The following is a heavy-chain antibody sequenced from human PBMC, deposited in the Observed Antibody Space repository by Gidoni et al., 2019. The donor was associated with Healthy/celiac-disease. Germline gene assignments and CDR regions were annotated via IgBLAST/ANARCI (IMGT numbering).Heavy chain of an antibody. D-gene: IGHD4-4*01. CDR3: ASEETTVTTSGAETLFDY. V-gene: IGHV4-34*01. Sequence: QVQLQQWGAGLLKPSETLSLTCAVYGGSFSGYYWSWIRQPPGKGLEWIGEINHSGSTNYNPSLKSRVTISVDTSKNQFSLKLSSVTAADTAVYYCASEETTVTTSGAETLFDYWGQGTLVTVSS. CDR1: GGSFSGYY. J-gene: IGHJ4*02. CDR2: INHSGST.